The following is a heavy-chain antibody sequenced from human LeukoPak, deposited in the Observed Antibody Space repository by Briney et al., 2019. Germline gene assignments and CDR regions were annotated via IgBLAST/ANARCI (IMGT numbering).Heavy chain of an antibody. V-gene: IGHV1-46*01. J-gene: IGHJ4*02. D-gene: IGHD2-2*01. CDR2: INPSGGST. Sequence: ASVKVPCKASGYTFTSYYMHWVRQAPGQGLEWMGIINPSGGSTSYAQKFQGRVTMTRDTSTSTVYMELSSLRSEDTAVYYCARVREYCSSTSCYYFDYWGQGTLVTVSS. CDR3: ARVREYCSSTSCYYFDY. CDR1: GYTFTSYY.